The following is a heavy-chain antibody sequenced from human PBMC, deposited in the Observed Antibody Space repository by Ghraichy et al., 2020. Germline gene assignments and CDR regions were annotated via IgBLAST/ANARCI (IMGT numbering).Heavy chain of an antibody. J-gene: IGHJ4*02. CDR2: IKSKTDGGTT. D-gene: IGHD3-22*01. Sequence: GESLNISCAASGFTFSNAWMSWVRQAPGKGLEWVGRIKSKTDGGTTDYAAPVKGRFTISRDDSKNTLYLQMNSLKTEDTAVYYCTTDFSSSGYYYDYPTIDYWGQGTLVTVSS. CDR1: GFTFSNAW. V-gene: IGHV3-15*01. CDR3: TTDFSSSGYYYDYPTIDY.